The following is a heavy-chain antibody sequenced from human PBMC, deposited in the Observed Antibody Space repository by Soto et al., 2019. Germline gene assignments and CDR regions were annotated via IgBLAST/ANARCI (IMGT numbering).Heavy chain of an antibody. D-gene: IGHD6-19*01. CDR3: ARRTSGWYLDY. CDR1: GFTFSSYA. V-gene: IGHV3-23*01. J-gene: IGHJ4*02. Sequence: EVQLLESGGGLVQPGGSLRLSCAASGFTFSSYAMSWVRQAPGKGLEWVSVISGSGGSTYYADPVKGRFTISRDNSKHTLYLQMNSLRAEDTAVYYCARRTSGWYLDYWGQGTLVTVSS. CDR2: ISGSGGST.